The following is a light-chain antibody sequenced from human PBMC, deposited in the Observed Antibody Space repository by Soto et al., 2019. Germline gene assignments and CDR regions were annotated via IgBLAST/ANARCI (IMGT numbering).Light chain of an antibody. CDR3: QQYNDWPWT. V-gene: IGKV3D-15*01. J-gene: IGKJ1*01. Sequence: EMVMTQSPAILSVSTGESATLSCRASHSVNSNYLAWYQQHPGQPPRLLIYGASIRATDIPARFSGTGSGTEFTLTISSLQSEDFAVYYCQQYNDWPWTFGQGTKVDI. CDR1: HSVNSN. CDR2: GAS.